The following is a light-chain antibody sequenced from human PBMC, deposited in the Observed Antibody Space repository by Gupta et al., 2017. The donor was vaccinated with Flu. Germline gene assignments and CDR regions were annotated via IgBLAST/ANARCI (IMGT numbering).Light chain of an antibody. CDR3: LQGAHWPWA. J-gene: IGKJ1*01. CDR2: LVS. CDR1: QSLVYSDGNTY. V-gene: IGKV2-30*01. Sequence: DAVMTQSPLSLPVTLGQPASISCRSSQSLVYSDGNTYLHWFQQRPVQSARRLIHLVSYRDSGVPDRFSGSWSVTDFTLKISMVEADDVGVYFCLQGAHWPWAFGQGIKVEIK.